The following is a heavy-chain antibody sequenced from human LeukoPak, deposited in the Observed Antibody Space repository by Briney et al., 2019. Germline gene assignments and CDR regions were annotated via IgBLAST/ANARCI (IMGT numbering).Heavy chain of an antibody. CDR2: IYPGDSDT. CDR3: ARNLLNSGFDP. Sequence: KAGESLQISCKGSGSSFTSYWIGWVRRLPGKGLEWMGIIYPGDSDTRYSPSFQGQVTISADKSISTAYLQWSSLKASDTAMYYCARNLLNSGFDPWGQGTLVTVSS. J-gene: IGHJ5*02. CDR1: GSSFTSYW. V-gene: IGHV5-51*01.